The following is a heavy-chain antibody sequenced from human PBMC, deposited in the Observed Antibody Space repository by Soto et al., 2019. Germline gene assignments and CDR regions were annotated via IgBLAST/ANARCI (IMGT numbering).Heavy chain of an antibody. CDR2: ISGNGENT. J-gene: IGHJ4*02. V-gene: IGHV3-23*01. Sequence: EVQLLESGGDLVQPGGSLRLTCRTSGFMFEHYAMSWVRQAPGKGLEWVSTISGNGENTHYEGSVRGRFTISRDNSKNTVYVQMNSLGVEDTAVYYCAKPGGTPTTNFDFWGVGTLVTVAS. CDR3: AKPGGTPTTNFDF. CDR1: GFMFEHYA. D-gene: IGHD1-1*01.